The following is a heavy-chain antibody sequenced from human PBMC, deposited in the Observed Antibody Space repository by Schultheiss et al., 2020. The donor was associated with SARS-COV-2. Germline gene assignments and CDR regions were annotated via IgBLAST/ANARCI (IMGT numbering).Heavy chain of an antibody. V-gene: IGHV4-39*01. J-gene: IGHJ6*02. Sequence: SETLSLTCTVSGGSISSSSYYWGWIRQPPGKGLEWIGSIYYSGSTYYNPSLKSRVTISVDTSKNQFSLKLSSVTAADTAVYYCARGITIFGVHQHLHYYYYGMDVWGQGTAVTVSS. CDR2: IYYSGST. CDR3: ARGITIFGVHQHLHYYYYGMDV. D-gene: IGHD3-3*01. CDR1: GGSISSSSYY.